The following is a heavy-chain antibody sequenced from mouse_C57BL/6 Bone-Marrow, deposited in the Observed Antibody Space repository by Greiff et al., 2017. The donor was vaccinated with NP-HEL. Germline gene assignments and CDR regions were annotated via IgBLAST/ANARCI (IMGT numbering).Heavy chain of an antibody. J-gene: IGHJ4*01. CDR1: GFNIKDYY. CDR3: TTREYGIHYYAMDY. V-gene: IGHV14-1*01. Sequence: EVQLQQSGAELVRPGASVKLSCTASGFNIKDYYMHWVKQRPEQGLEWIGRIDPEDGDTEYAPKFQGKATMTADTSSNTAYLQLSSLTSEDTAVYYCTTREYGIHYYAMDYWGQGTSVTVSS. D-gene: IGHD2-10*02. CDR2: IDPEDGDT.